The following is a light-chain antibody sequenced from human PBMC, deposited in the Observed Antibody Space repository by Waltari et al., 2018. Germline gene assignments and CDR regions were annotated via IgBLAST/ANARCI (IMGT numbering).Light chain of an antibody. CDR3: QHYDSRPFT. Sequence: EIVLTQSPGPLSLSQGERATLSCRASQTFRSNYLAWYRQKPGQAPRLLIYGVSTRASGIPDRFSGSGSGTDFTLTISRLEPEDFAVYYCQHYDSRPFTFGPGTKVDLK. J-gene: IGKJ3*01. CDR1: QTFRSNY. CDR2: GVS. V-gene: IGKV3-20*01.